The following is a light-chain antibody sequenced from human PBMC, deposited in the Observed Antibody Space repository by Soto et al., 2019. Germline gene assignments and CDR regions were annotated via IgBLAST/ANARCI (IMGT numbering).Light chain of an antibody. Sequence: EIVLTQSPATLSLSTGERATLSCRASQSVSRYLAWYQQKPGQAPRLLIYDASNRATGIPARFSGSGSGTDFTLTISSLEPEDFAVYYCQQRSNWPPITFGQGTLLE. V-gene: IGKV3-11*01. CDR1: QSVSRY. CDR2: DAS. J-gene: IGKJ5*01. CDR3: QQRSNWPPIT.